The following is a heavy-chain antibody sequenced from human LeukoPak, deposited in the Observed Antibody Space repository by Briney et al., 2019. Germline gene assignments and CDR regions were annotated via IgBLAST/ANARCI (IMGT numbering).Heavy chain of an antibody. CDR1: GYTFTRNW. CDR3: ARHRYYGSGTQVVLDY. J-gene: IGHJ4*02. D-gene: IGHD3-10*01. CDR2: ISPGDSNS. Sequence: GESLKISCKVSGYTFTRNWIGCVRQMPRTGLEWMGIISPGDSNSIYSPSFQGQVTMSADTSISTAYLQWSSLKASDTAIYYCARHRYYGSGTQVVLDYWGQGTLVTVSS. V-gene: IGHV5-51*01.